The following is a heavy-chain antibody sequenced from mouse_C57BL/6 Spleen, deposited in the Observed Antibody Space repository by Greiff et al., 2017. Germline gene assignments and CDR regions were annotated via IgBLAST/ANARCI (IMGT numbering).Heavy chain of an antibody. CDR1: GYTFTSYW. CDR2: IDPSDSET. J-gene: IGHJ2*01. Sequence: QVQLQQPGAELVRPGSSVKLSCKASGYTFTSYWMHWVKQRPIQGLEWIGNIDPSDSETHYNQKFKDKATLTVDKSSSTAYMQLSSLTSEDSAVYYGARGDYYGSSLGYWGQGTTLTVSS. CDR3: ARGDYYGSSLGY. D-gene: IGHD1-1*01. V-gene: IGHV1-52*01.